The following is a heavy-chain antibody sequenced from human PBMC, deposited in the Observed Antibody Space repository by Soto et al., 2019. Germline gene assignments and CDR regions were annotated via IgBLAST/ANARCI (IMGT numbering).Heavy chain of an antibody. D-gene: IGHD1-26*01. CDR1: GDSITNNKW. CDR2: MHHSGSI. V-gene: IGHV4-4*02. Sequence: SETLSLTCSVSGDSITNNKWWSWVRQPPGKGLEWIGEMHHSGSIHYNASLKSRATISVDKSRNTAYMELSSLTFEDTATYYCATEGAYPYYFDFWGPGTLVTVSS. CDR3: ATEGAYPYYFDF. J-gene: IGHJ4*02.